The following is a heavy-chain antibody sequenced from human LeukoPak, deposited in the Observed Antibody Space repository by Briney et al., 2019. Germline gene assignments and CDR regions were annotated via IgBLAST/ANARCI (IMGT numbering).Heavy chain of an antibody. V-gene: IGHV4-39*01. CDR2: IYYSGST. Sequence: SETLSLTCTVSGGSISISTYYWGWIRQPPGEGLEWIGNIYYSGSTYYNPSLKSRVTISVDTSKNQFSLRLSSVTAADTAVYYCARLGTGYDSSGYSIGWFDPWGQGTLVTVSS. CDR3: ARLGTGYDSSGYSIGWFDP. CDR1: GGSISISTYY. D-gene: IGHD3-22*01. J-gene: IGHJ5*02.